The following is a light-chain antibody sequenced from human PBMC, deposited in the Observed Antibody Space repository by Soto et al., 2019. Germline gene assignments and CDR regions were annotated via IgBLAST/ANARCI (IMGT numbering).Light chain of an antibody. CDR3: QQYGSSGYT. CDR1: PSVSSSY. V-gene: IGKV3-20*01. CDR2: GAS. Sequence: EIVLTQSPGTLSLSPGERATLSCRASPSVSSSYLAWYQQKPGQAPRLLIYGASSRATGIPDRFSGSGSGTDFTLTINRLEPEDFAVYYCQQYGSSGYTFGQGTKLEIK. J-gene: IGKJ2*01.